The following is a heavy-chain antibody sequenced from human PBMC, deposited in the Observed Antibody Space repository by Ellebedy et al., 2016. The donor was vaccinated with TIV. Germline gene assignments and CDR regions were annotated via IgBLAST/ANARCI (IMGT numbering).Heavy chain of an antibody. CDR1: GYRFSTNW. Sequence: GESLKFSXKGSGYRFSTNWIAWVRQMPGKGLEWMGIIFPGASDIRYSPSFQGQVTISADESISTAYLQWSSLKASDTAMYYCARGNSGYDYFDYWGQGTLVTVSS. J-gene: IGHJ4*02. CDR2: IFPGASDI. V-gene: IGHV5-51*01. CDR3: ARGNSGYDYFDY. D-gene: IGHD5-12*01.